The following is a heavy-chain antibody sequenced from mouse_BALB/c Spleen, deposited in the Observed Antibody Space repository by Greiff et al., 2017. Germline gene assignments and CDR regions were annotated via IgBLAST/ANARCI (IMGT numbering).Heavy chain of an antibody. D-gene: IGHD1-2*01. J-gene: IGHJ4*01. Sequence: EVKLMESGGGLVQPGGSRKLSCAVSGFTFSSFGMHWVRQAPEKGLEWVAYISSGSSTIYYADTVKGRFTITRDKPKNTLFLQMTSLRSEDTAMYYCARGYSYAMNCWGKGTSDTVSS. CDR3: ARGYSYAMNC. CDR2: ISSGSSTI. CDR1: GFTFSSFG. V-gene: IGHV5-17*02.